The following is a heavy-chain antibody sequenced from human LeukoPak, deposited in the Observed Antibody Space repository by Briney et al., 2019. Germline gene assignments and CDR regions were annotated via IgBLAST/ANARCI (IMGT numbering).Heavy chain of an antibody. CDR2: ISGSGGST. CDR1: GFTFSSYV. J-gene: IGHJ4*02. CDR3: AKEGSTMVRGVITY. Sequence: GGSLRLSCAASGFTFSSYVMHWVRQAPGKGLEWVSAISGSGGSTYYADSVKGRFTISRDNSKNTLYLQMNSLRAEDAAVYYCAKEGSTMVRGVITYWGQGTLVSVSS. V-gene: IGHV3-23*01. D-gene: IGHD3-10*01.